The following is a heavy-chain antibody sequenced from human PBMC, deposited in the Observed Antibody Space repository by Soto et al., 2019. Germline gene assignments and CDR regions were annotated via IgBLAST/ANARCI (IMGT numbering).Heavy chain of an antibody. Sequence: GESLKISCRGSGYRFTNYWIAWVRQMPGKGLEWMGIIYPGDSDTRYSPSFQGQVTISADKSISTAYLQWSSLKASDTAMYYCARHERTTAIPRTFDYWGQGTLVTVSS. CDR3: ARHERTTAIPRTFDY. CDR1: GYRFTNYW. CDR2: IYPGDSDT. J-gene: IGHJ4*02. D-gene: IGHD4-17*01. V-gene: IGHV5-51*01.